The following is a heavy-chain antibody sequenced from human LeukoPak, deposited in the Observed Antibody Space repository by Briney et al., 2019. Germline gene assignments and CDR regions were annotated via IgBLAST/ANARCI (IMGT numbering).Heavy chain of an antibody. V-gene: IGHV3-23*01. CDR2: VSSSGANT. J-gene: IGHJ4*02. CDR3: AKDQNMNSYGRNFDS. CDR1: GFTFSTYV. D-gene: IGHD5-18*01. Sequence: GGSLRLSCSASGFTFSTYVMTWVRQAPGKGLEWVSTVSSSGANTYFADSVKGRFIVSRDNSKDTLSLHMNSLSAEDTAVYFCAKDQNMNSYGRNFDSWGQGTLITVSS.